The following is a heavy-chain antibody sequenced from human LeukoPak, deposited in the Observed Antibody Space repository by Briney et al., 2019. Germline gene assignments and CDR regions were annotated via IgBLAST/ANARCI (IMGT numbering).Heavy chain of an antibody. Sequence: PGGSLRLSCAASGFTFSRSYMSWVRQAPGKGLEWVSVIYINGGSTFYADSVKGRFTISRDNSKNTLYLQMTSLTAEDTAVYHCAKRDSSGWPYFAYWGQGTLVTVSS. CDR1: GFTFSRSY. D-gene: IGHD6-25*01. CDR3: AKRDSSGWPYFAY. J-gene: IGHJ4*02. CDR2: IYINGGST. V-gene: IGHV3-23*05.